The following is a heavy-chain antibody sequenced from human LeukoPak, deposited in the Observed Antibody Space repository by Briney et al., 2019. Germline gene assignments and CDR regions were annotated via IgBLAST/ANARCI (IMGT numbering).Heavy chain of an antibody. D-gene: IGHD3-22*01. CDR2: INPNSGGT. V-gene: IGHV1-2*02. Sequence: GASVKVSCKASGYTFTGYYMYWVRQAPGQGLEWMGWINPNSGGTNYAQKFQGRVTMTRDTSISTAYMELSRLRSDDTAVYYCARSYDSSGYYYFDYWGQGTLVTVSS. CDR3: ARSYDSSGYYYFDY. J-gene: IGHJ4*02. CDR1: GYTFTGYY.